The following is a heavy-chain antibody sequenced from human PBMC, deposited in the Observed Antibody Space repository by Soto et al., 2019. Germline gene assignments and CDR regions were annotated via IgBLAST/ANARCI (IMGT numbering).Heavy chain of an antibody. J-gene: IGHJ4*02. D-gene: IGHD3-3*01. V-gene: IGHV2-5*02. CDR3: AHRVLRTVFGLVTTTAIYFDF. Sequence: QITLNESGPTQVKPRQTLTLTCTFSGFSLTTSGVGVGWIRQSPGKAPEWLALIYWDDDKSYSPSLKSRLTIPKDTSKNQVVLTMADLDPADTATYYCAHRVLRTVFGLVTTTAIYFDFWGQGTPVAVSS. CDR2: IYWDDDK. CDR1: GFSLTTSGVG.